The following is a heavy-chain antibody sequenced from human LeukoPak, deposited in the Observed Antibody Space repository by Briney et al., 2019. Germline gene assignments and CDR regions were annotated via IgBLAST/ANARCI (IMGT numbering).Heavy chain of an antibody. D-gene: IGHD6-6*01. V-gene: IGHV1-69*13. CDR2: IIPIFGTA. CDR1: GYTFTSYY. Sequence: SVKVSCKASGYTFTSYYMHWVRQAPGQGLEWMGGIIPIFGTANYAQKFQGRVTITADESTSTAYMELSSLRSEDTAVYYCASGRVMAARDYYYGMDVWGQGTTVTVSS. CDR3: ASGRVMAARDYYYGMDV. J-gene: IGHJ6*02.